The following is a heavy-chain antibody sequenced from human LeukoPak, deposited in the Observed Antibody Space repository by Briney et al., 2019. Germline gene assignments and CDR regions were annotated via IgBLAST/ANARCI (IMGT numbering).Heavy chain of an antibody. D-gene: IGHD1-26*01. J-gene: IGHJ4*02. CDR1: GFTLSNYC. CDR3: AKSRLGNWDY. Sequence: GSLRPPFSAPGFTLSNYCKDWVRPAPGKGLEWVAVISYDGSNKYYADSVKGRFTISRDNSKNTLYLQMNSLRAEDTAVYYCAKSRLGNWDYWGQGTLVTVSS. V-gene: IGHV3-30*18. CDR2: ISYDGSNK.